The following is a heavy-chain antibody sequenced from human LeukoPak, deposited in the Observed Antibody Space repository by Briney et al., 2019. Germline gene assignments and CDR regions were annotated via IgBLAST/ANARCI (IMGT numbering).Heavy chain of an antibody. D-gene: IGHD6-13*01. CDR2: IKSKTDGGTT. Sequence: GGSLRLSCAASGFTFSNAWVSWVRQAPGKGREWVGRIKSKTDGGTTDYAAPVKGRFTISRDDSKNTLYLQMNSLKTEDTAVYYCTTDHSIAAAGTFSSLYYYYYYGMDVWGQGTTVTVSS. CDR1: GFTFSNAW. CDR3: TTDHSIAAAGTFSSLYYYYYYGMDV. J-gene: IGHJ6*02. V-gene: IGHV3-15*01.